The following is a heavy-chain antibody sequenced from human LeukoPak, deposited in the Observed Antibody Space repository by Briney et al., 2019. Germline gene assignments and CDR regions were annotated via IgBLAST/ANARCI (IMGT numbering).Heavy chain of an antibody. Sequence: SQTLSLTCTVSGGSISSGGYYWSWIRQHPGKGLEWIGYIYYSGSTNYNPSLKSRVSISVDTSKTQFSLKLNSVTAADTAVYYCAGTDQHGSSWSKVFDIWGQGTMVTVSS. CDR2: IYYSGST. CDR3: AGTDQHGSSWSKVFDI. V-gene: IGHV4-31*03. CDR1: GGSISSGGYY. J-gene: IGHJ3*02. D-gene: IGHD6-13*01.